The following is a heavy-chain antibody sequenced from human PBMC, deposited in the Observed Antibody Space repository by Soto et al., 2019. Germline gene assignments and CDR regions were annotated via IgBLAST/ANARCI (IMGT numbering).Heavy chain of an antibody. Sequence: QVQLVESGGGVVQPGRSLRLSCAASGFTFSSYAMHWVRQAPGKGLEWVAVISYDGSNKYYADSVKGRFTISRDNSKNTLYLQMNSLRAEDTAVYYCARDPGLYSYGYELNWFDPWGQGTLVTVSS. CDR2: ISYDGSNK. J-gene: IGHJ5*02. V-gene: IGHV3-30-3*01. CDR1: GFTFSSYA. D-gene: IGHD5-18*01. CDR3: ARDPGLYSYGYELNWFDP.